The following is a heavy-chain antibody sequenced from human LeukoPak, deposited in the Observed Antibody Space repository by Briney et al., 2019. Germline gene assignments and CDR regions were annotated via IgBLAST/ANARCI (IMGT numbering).Heavy chain of an antibody. D-gene: IGHD4-17*01. V-gene: IGHV1-2*02. J-gene: IGHJ4*02. CDR3: ARDHPDYGDYVYGGTSDY. Sequence: ASVKVSCKASGYTFTGYYMHWVRQAPGQGLEWMGWINPNSGGTNYAQKFQGRVTMTRDTSISTAYMELSRLRSDDTAVYYCARDHPDYGDYVYGGTSDYWGQGTLVTVSS. CDR1: GYTFTGYY. CDR2: INPNSGGT.